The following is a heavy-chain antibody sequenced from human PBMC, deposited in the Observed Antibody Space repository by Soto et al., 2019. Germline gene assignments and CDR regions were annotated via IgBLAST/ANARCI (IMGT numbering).Heavy chain of an antibody. D-gene: IGHD1-26*01. J-gene: IGHJ6*02. CDR2: IWYDGSNK. V-gene: IGHV3-33*01. CDR3: ARGGGSGSSFVGYYYYTLDV. CDR1: GFTFCTYG. Sequence: QVQLVESGGGVVQPGRSLRLSCTASGFTFCTYGMHWVRQAPGKGLEWVTVIWYDGSNKYYADSVKGRFTISRDNSKNTLYLQMNSLRADDTAVYYCARGGGSGSSFVGYYYYTLDVWGLGTTVTVSS.